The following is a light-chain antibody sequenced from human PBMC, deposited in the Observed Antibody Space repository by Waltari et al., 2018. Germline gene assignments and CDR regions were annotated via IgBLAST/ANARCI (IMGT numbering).Light chain of an antibody. V-gene: IGKV1-39*01. CDR1: QYISDY. CDR3: QQSKNAPLT. J-gene: IGKJ4*01. Sequence: CRASQYISDYLNSYQQKPGKAPKLLISAASSLQSGVPSRFSGSGSGTVFTLTISNLQPEDFATYYCQQSKNAPLTFGGGTRVEI. CDR2: AAS.